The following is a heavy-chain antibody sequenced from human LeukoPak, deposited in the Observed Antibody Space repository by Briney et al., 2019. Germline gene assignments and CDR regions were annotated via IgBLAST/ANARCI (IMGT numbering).Heavy chain of an antibody. CDR2: IYYSGST. D-gene: IGHD3-9*01. CDR1: GGSISSYY. J-gene: IGHJ4*02. Sequence: SETLSLTCTVSGGSISSYYWSWIRQPPGKGLEWIGYIYYSGSTNYNPSLKSRVTISVDTSKNQFSLKLSSVTAADTAVYYCARGGYYDILTGYVGDTDYWGQGTLVTVSS. V-gene: IGHV4-59*01. CDR3: ARGGYYDILTGYVGDTDY.